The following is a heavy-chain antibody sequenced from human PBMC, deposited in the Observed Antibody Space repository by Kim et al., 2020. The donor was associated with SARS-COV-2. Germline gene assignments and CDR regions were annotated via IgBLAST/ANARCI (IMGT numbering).Heavy chain of an antibody. CDR3: ARSVRRDGYNKPAGFDY. V-gene: IGHV3-7*03. CDR2: IKQDGSEK. Sequence: GGSLRLSCAASGFTFSSYWMSWVRQAPGKGLEWVANIKQDGSEKYYVDSVKGRFTISRDNAKNSLYLQMNSLRAEDTAVYYCARSVRRDGYNKPAGFDYWGQGTLVTVSS. J-gene: IGHJ4*02. D-gene: IGHD5-12*01. CDR1: GFTFSSYW.